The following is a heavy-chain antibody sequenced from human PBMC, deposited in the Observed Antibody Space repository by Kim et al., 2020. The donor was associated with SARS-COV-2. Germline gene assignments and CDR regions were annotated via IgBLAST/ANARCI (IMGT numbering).Heavy chain of an antibody. V-gene: IGHV4-34*01. J-gene: IGHJ4*02. CDR3: ARLFRYCSSTSCYLVFDY. D-gene: IGHD2-2*01. Sequence: KSRVTISVDTSKNQFSLKLSSVTAADTAVYYCARLFRYCSSTSCYLVFDYWSQGTLVTVSS.